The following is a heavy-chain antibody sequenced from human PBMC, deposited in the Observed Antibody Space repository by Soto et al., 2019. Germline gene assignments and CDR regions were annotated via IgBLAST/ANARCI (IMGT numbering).Heavy chain of an antibody. J-gene: IGHJ3*02. D-gene: IGHD3-22*01. CDR3: AKDSGGYYDSSGYRMPPGAFYI. Sequence: GGSLRLSCAASGFTFSSYGMHWVRQAPGKGLEWVAVISYDGSNKYYADSVKGRFTISRDNSKNTLYLQMNSLRAEDTAVYYCAKDSGGYYDSSGYRMPPGAFYIWGQGTMVTVSS. CDR2: ISYDGSNK. CDR1: GFTFSSYG. V-gene: IGHV3-30*18.